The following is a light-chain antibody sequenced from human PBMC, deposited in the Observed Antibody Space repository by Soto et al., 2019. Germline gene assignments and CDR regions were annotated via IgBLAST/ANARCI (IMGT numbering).Light chain of an antibody. V-gene: IGKV1-39*01. CDR2: AAS. CDR3: QESFSPLYT. J-gene: IGKJ2*01. CDR1: QTIHNY. Sequence: DIQLTQSPSSLSGSVGDRVTITCRASQTIHNYLNWYQQIPWKAPKLLIYAASNLRGGVPSRFSGGGSGTDFTLTISSLQPEDFATYYCQESFSPLYTFGQGTKVDIK.